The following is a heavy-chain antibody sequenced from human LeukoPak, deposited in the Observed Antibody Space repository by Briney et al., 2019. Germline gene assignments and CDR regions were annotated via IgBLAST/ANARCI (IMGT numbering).Heavy chain of an antibody. CDR1: GGSISSGGYY. CDR3: ARGGGGYSWYFDL. V-gene: IGHV4-31*03. CDR2: IYYSGRT. J-gene: IGHJ2*01. Sequence: SETLSLTCTVSGGSISSGGYYWSWIRQHPGKGLEWIGYIYYSGRTYYAPSLKNRLTISVATSKNQFSLRLSSVTAVDTAVYYCARGGGGYSWYFDLWGRGTLVTVSS. D-gene: IGHD5-12*01.